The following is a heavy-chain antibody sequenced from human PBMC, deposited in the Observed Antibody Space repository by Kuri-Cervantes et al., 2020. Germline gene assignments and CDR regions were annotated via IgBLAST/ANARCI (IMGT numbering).Heavy chain of an antibody. J-gene: IGHJ5*02. V-gene: IGHV3-66*01. CDR2: IYSGGST. CDR3: ARVRGAARLKVLDP. CDR1: GFTVSSNY. D-gene: IGHD6-6*01. Sequence: GESLKISCAASGFTVSSNYMSWVRQAPGKGLEWVSVIYSGGSTYYADSVKGRFTISRDNSKNTLYLQMNSLRAEDTAVYYCARVRGAARLKVLDPWGQGTLVTVSS.